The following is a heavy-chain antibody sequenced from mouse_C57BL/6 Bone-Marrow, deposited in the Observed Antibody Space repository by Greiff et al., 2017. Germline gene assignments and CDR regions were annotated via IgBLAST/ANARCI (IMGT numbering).Heavy chain of an antibody. CDR2: ISSGSSTI. CDR3: ASSTMITYFDY. V-gene: IGHV5-17*01. D-gene: IGHD2-4*01. Sequence: EVKLMASGGGLVKPGGSLKLSCAASGFTFSDYGMHWVRQAPEKGLEWVAYISSGSSTIYYADTVKGRFTISRDNAKNTLFLQMTSLRSEDTAMYYCASSTMITYFDYWGQGTTLTVSS. CDR1: GFTFSDYG. J-gene: IGHJ2*01.